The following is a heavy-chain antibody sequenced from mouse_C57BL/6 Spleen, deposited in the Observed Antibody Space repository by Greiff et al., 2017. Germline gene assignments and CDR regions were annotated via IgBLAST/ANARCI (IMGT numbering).Heavy chain of an antibody. CDR3: ARSYDYGYAMDY. J-gene: IGHJ4*01. CDR1: GYAFSSYW. Sequence: QVQLQQSGAELVKPGASVKISCKASGYAFSSYWMNWVKQRTGKGLEWIEQIYPGDGDTNYNGQFKGKATLTADKSSSTAYMQHSSRTSDDYSVYFCARSYDYGYAMDYGGQGTSVTVSS. CDR2: IYPGDGDT. V-gene: IGHV1-80*01. D-gene: IGHD2-4*01.